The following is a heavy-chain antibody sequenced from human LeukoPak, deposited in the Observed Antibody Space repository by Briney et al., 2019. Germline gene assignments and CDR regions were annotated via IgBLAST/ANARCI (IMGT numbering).Heavy chain of an antibody. CDR2: IYYSGST. D-gene: IGHD3-22*01. V-gene: IGHV4-31*03. Sequence: PSQTLSLTCTVSGGSISSGGYSWSWIRQHPGKGLEWIGYIYYSGSTYYNPSLKSRVTISVDTSKNQFSLKLSSVTAADTAVYYCARYYYDSSGYYWGHYFDYWGQGTLVTVSS. CDR3: ARYYYDSSGYYWGHYFDY. J-gene: IGHJ4*02. CDR1: GGSISSGGYS.